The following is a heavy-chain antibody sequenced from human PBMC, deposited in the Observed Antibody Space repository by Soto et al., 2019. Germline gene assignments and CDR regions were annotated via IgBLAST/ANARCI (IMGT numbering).Heavy chain of an antibody. CDR1: GGTFSSYA. CDR2: IIPIFGTA. D-gene: IGHD3-22*01. V-gene: IGHV1-69*06. Sequence: QVQLVQSRAEVKKPGSSVKVSCKASGGTFSSYAISWVRQAPGQGLEWMGGIIPIFGTANYAQKFQGRVTITADKSTSTAYMELSSLRSEDTAVYYCARASSYDSSGYTYSGVDYWGQGTLVTVSS. CDR3: ARASSYDSSGYTYSGVDY. J-gene: IGHJ4*02.